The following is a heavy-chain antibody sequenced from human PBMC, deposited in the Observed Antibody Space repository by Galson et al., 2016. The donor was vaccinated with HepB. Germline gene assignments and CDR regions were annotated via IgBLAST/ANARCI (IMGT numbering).Heavy chain of an antibody. V-gene: IGHV3-7*01. J-gene: IGHJ4*02. CDR1: GFTFSSYW. CDR3: ASDSLYCSGGTCYHQLDY. CDR2: INQDGSGK. D-gene: IGHD2-15*01. Sequence: LRLSCAASGFTFSSYWMSWVRQAPGKGLEWVANINQDGSGKYYVDSVKGRFTISRDNARNSLYLEMNSLRAEDAAMYYCASDSLYCSGGTCYHQLDYWGQGTLVTVST.